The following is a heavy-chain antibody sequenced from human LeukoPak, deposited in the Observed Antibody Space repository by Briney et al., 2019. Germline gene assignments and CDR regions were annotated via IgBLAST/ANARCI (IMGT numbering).Heavy chain of an antibody. CDR3: ARGGLYWEYSSGWYYFDY. V-gene: IGHV4-39*07. J-gene: IGHJ4*02. Sequence: SETLSLTCTVSGGSIGSSSYYWGWIRQPPGKGLEWIGSIYYSGSTYYNPSLKSRVTISVDTSKNQFSLKLSSVTAADTAVYYCARGGLYWEYSSGWYYFDYWGQGTLVTVSS. CDR1: GGSIGSSSYY. CDR2: IYYSGST. D-gene: IGHD6-19*01.